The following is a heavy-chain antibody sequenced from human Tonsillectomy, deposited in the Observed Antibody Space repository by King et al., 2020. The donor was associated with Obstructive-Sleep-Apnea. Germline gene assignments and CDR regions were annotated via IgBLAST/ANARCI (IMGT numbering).Heavy chain of an antibody. CDR1: GFTFSSYA. CDR2: ISYDGSNK. D-gene: IGHD5-18*01. CDR3: AISTWVHLWLMGD. J-gene: IGHJ4*02. V-gene: IGHV3-30-3*01. Sequence: VQLVESGGGVVQPGRSLRLSCAASGFTFSSYAMHWVRQAPGKGLEWVAVISYDGSNKYYGDSVKGRFTISRDNSKNTLHLQMSGLRVEDTAVYYCAISTWVHLWLMGDWGQGTLVTVSS.